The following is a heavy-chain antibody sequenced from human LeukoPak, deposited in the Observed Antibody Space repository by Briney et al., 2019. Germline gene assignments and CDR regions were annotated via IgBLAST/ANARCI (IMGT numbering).Heavy chain of an antibody. CDR2: IIPILGIA. V-gene: IGHV1-69*04. J-gene: IGHJ5*02. CDR3: AREGEDIVVVPAASDWFDP. CDR1: GGTFSSYT. Sequence: ASVKVSCKASGGTFSSYTISWVRQAPGQGLEWMGRIIPILGIANYAQKFQGRVTITADKSTSTANMELSSLRSEDTAVYYCAREGEDIVVVPAASDWFDPWGQGTLVTVSS. D-gene: IGHD2-2*01.